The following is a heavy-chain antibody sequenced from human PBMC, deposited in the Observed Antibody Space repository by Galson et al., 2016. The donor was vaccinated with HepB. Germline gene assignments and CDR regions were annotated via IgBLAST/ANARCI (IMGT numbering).Heavy chain of an antibody. CDR1: GFTFSTYA. Sequence: SLRLSCAASGFTFSTYAMSWVRQAPGKRLEWVSAISGSGDTTYYADSVKGRFSISRDNSKTTLYLEMNSLRVEDPAVYFCANYLGYGSGRPGYFHSWGQGTLVTVSP. CDR3: ANYLGYGSGRPGYFHS. D-gene: IGHD3-10*01. J-gene: IGHJ4*02. V-gene: IGHV3-23*01. CDR2: ISGSGDTT.